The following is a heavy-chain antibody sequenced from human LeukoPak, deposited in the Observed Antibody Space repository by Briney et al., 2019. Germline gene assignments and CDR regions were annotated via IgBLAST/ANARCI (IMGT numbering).Heavy chain of an antibody. CDR1: GFTFNDHW. CDR3: AKDTAQGYTYGTIEQDY. V-gene: IGHV3-23*01. CDR2: VSESGEIT. J-gene: IGHJ4*02. Sequence: PGGSLRLSCEASGFTFNDHWMNWVRQAPGKGLEWVSVVSESGEITHYADSVKGRFTISRDNSKNTVYLQMNSLRAEDSAVYYCAKDTAQGYTYGTIEQDYWGQGTRVTVSS. D-gene: IGHD5-18*01.